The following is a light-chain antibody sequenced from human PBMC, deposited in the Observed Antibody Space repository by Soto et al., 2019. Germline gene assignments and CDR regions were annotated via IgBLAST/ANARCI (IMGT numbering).Light chain of an antibody. CDR3: QQANSFPQLT. CDR1: QSITTY. Sequence: DIQMTQSPSSLSASVGDRVTITCRASQSITTYLNWYRQKPGKAPKLLIYAASSLQSGVPSRFSGSGSGTDFTLTISSLQPEDFATYYCQQANSFPQLTFGGGTKVDIK. V-gene: IGKV1-39*01. J-gene: IGKJ4*01. CDR2: AAS.